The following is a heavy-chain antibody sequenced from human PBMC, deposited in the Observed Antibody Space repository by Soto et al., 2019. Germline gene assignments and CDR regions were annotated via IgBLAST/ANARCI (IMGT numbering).Heavy chain of an antibody. CDR1: GFTFSSYG. V-gene: IGHV3-33*01. CDR3: AREAAATYYYYGMDV. CDR2: IWYDGSNK. J-gene: IGHJ6*02. D-gene: IGHD6-13*01. Sequence: QVQLVESGGGVVQPGRSLRLSCAASGFTFSSYGMHWVRQAPGKGLEWVAVIWYDGSNKYYADSVKGRFTISRDNSKNTLYLQMNSLRAEDTAVYYCAREAAATYYYYGMDVWGQGTTVTVSS.